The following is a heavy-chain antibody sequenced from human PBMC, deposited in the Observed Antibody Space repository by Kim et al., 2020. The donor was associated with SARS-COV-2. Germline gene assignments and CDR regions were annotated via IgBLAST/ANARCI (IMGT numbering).Heavy chain of an antibody. CDR2: INHSGST. CDR1: GGSFSGYY. D-gene: IGHD6-13*01. J-gene: IGHJ4*02. Sequence: SETLSLTCAVYGGSFSGYYWSWIRQPPGKGLEWIGEINHSGSTNYNPSLKSRVTISVDTSKNQFSLKLSSVTAADTAVYYCAREENEQQLVQVWGQGTLVTVSS. CDR3: AREENEQQLVQV. V-gene: IGHV4-34*01.